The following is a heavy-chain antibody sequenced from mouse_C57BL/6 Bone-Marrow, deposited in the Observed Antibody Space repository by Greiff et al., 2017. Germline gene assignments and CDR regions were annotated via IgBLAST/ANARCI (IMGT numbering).Heavy chain of an antibody. CDR2: IWRGGST. V-gene: IGHV2-5*01. D-gene: IGHD1-2*01. CDR1: GFSLTSYG. J-gene: IGHJ3*01. CDR3: AKGYDEEAWFAY. Sequence: VKLQQSGPGLVQPSQSLSITCTVSGFSLTSYGVHWVRQSPGKGLEWLGVIWRGGSTDYNAAFMSRLSITKDNATSQVFFKMTSLQADDTAIYYCAKGYDEEAWFAYGGQGTLVTVSA.